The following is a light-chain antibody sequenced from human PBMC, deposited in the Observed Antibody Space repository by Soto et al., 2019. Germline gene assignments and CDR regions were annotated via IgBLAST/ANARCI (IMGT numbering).Light chain of an antibody. CDR2: GAS. J-gene: IGKJ5*01. CDR1: QSVSGN. Sequence: EIVMTQSPATLSVSPGERATLSCRASQSVSGNLAWYQQKPGQAPRLLIYGASTRATGIPARFSGSGSGTEFTLTIGSLQSEDFAVYYCKQYNNWPPITFGQGTRLEIK. CDR3: KQYNNWPPIT. V-gene: IGKV3-15*01.